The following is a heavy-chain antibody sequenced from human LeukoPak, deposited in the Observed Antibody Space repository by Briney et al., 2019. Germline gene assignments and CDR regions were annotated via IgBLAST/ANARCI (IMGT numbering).Heavy chain of an antibody. CDR1: GYSFTNYW. J-gene: IGHJ5*02. D-gene: IGHD3-22*01. Sequence: GESLKISCKGSGYSFTNYWIGWVRQMPGKGLEWMGIIYPGDSDTRYSPSFQGQVTISADKSISTAYLQWSSLKASDTAMYYCARAARWLSTYNWFDPWGQGTLVTVSS. CDR2: IYPGDSDT. V-gene: IGHV5-51*01. CDR3: ARAARWLSTYNWFDP.